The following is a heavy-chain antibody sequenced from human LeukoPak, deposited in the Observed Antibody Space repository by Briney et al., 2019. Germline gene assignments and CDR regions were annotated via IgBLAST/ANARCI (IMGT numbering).Heavy chain of an antibody. D-gene: IGHD3-10*01. Sequence: GESLRLSCAASGFTFSDYYVSWFRQPPGKGLEWISCISSNGATKYYADSVKGRFTMYRDNAKNSLYLQTNSLRDEGTAIYYCARDGSGRYYMDGWGKGTTVSVSS. J-gene: IGHJ6*03. CDR1: GFTFSDYY. CDR2: ISSNGATK. V-gene: IGHV3-11*01. CDR3: ARDGSGRYYMDG.